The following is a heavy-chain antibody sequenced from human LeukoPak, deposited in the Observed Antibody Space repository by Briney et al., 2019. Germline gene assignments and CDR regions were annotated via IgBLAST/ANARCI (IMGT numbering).Heavy chain of an antibody. CDR3: AKDRALGYDFWSGYYLFDY. V-gene: IGHV3-23*01. Sequence: GGSLRLSCAASGFTFSSYAMSWVRQAPGKGLEWVSAISGSGGSTYYADSVKGRFTISRDNSKNTLYLQMNSLRAEDTAVYYCAKDRALGYDFWSGYYLFDYWGQGTLVTVSS. D-gene: IGHD3-3*01. CDR1: GFTFSSYA. J-gene: IGHJ4*02. CDR2: ISGSGGST.